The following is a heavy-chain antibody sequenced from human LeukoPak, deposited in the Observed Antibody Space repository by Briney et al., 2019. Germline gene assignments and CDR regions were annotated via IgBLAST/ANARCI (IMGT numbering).Heavy chain of an antibody. CDR1: GGTFRGNP. J-gene: IGHJ3*02. V-gene: IGHV1-18*01. CDR2: ISAYNGNT. CDR3: ARESITMIVVATRGAFDI. D-gene: IGHD3-22*01. Sequence: ASVKVSCKASGGTFRGNPVSWVRQAPGQGLEWMGWISAYNGNTNYAQKLQGRVTMTTDTSTSTAYMELRSLRSDDTAVYYCARESITMIVVATRGAFDIWGQGTMVTVSS.